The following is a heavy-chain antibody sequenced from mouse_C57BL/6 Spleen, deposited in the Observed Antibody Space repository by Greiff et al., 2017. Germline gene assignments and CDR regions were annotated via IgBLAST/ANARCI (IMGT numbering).Heavy chain of an antibody. V-gene: IGHV5-6*01. D-gene: IGHD1-1*01. Sequence: EVQLVESGGDLVKPGGSLKFSCAASGFTFSSYGMSWVRQTPDKRLEWVATISSGGSYTYYPDSVKGRFTISRYNAKNTLSLQMSSLKSEDTAMYYCARPPLRGTWFAYWGQGTLVTVSA. CDR1: GFTFSSYG. CDR2: ISSGGSYT. CDR3: ARPPLRGTWFAY. J-gene: IGHJ3*01.